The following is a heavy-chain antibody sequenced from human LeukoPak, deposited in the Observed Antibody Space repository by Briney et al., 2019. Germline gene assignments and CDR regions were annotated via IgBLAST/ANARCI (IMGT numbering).Heavy chain of an antibody. CDR1: GGSISSSSYY. J-gene: IGHJ4*02. CDR3: ARQPARIVVVTAHHFDY. V-gene: IGHV4-39*01. CDR2: IYYSGST. Sequence: SETLSLTCTVSGGSISSSSYYWGWIRRPPGKGLEWIGSIYYSGSTYYNPSLKSRVTISVDTSKNQFSLKLSSVTAADTAVYYCARQPARIVVVTAHHFDYWGQGTLVTVSS. D-gene: IGHD2-21*02.